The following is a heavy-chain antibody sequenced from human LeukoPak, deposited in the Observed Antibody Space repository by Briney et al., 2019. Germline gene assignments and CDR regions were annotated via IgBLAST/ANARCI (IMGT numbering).Heavy chain of an antibody. J-gene: IGHJ4*02. CDR1: GFTFSSYS. Sequence: GGSLRLSCAASGFTFSSYSMNWVRQAPGKGLEWASSISSSSSYIYYADSVKGRFTISRDNAKNSLYLQMNSLRAEDTAVYYCAGYYYDSSGYYCRHFDYWGQGTLVTVSS. CDR3: AGYYYDSSGYYCRHFDY. D-gene: IGHD3-22*01. CDR2: ISSSSSYI. V-gene: IGHV3-21*01.